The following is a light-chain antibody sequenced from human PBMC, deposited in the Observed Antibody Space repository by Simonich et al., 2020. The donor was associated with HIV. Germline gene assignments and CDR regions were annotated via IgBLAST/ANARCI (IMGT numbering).Light chain of an antibody. CDR2: LGS. CDR3: QKYNSALHT. V-gene: IGKV2-28*01. J-gene: IGKJ4*01. CDR1: QNLLHSSGYNL. Sequence: DIVMTQSPLSLPVTPGEPASISCRSSQNLLHSSGYNLLDWYRQQPGQSPQLLIYLGSNRASGVPSRFSGSGSGTDFTLTISSLQPEDVATYYCQKYNSALHTFGGGTKVEIK.